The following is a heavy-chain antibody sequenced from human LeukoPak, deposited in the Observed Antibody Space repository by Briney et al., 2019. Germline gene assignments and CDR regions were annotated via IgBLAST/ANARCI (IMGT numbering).Heavy chain of an antibody. CDR2: IKEDGSAK. CDR1: GFTFSSYW. D-gene: IGHD2-21*01. J-gene: IGHJ4*02. Sequence: GSLRLSCAASGFTFSSYWMTLVRQAPGPGLEWVANIKEDGSAKCHVDSVKGRFTISRDNAKNSLYLQMNSLRVEDTAVYYCTRDTGCSGGACYSFYDYWGQGTLVTVSS. V-gene: IGHV3-7*01. CDR3: TRDTGCSGGACYSFYDY.